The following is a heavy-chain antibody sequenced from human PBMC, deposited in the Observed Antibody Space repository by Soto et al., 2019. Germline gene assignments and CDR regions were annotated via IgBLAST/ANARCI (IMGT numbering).Heavy chain of an antibody. CDR1: GYTFLNYG. V-gene: IGHV1-3*01. D-gene: IGHD6-19*01. Sequence: ASVKVSCKASGYTFLNYGIHWVRQAPGQRLEWMGWINAGNGNTKYSQKFQDRVTITRDTSATTAYMELSSLRSEDTSVFYCARSGYSSGWYHWYFDFWGRGTLVTVSS. J-gene: IGHJ2*01. CDR3: ARSGYSSGWYHWYFDF. CDR2: INAGNGNT.